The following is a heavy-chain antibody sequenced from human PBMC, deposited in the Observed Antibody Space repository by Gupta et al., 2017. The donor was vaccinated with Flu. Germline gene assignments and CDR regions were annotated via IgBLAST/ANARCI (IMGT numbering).Heavy chain of an antibody. V-gene: IGHV3-30*03. Sequence: QVPLGVSGGGVVLPGRSLRLSRADSGLTFSIVVMQGARQASGKGLEWVAVIADDGSNKYYADSVKGRFTISRDNSKNTLYLQKNSLRAEDTAVDYCARYEGEAAAGLDYWGQGTLGTVAS. D-gene: IGHD6-13*01. CDR1: GLTFSIVV. J-gene: IGHJ4*02. CDR2: IADDGSNK. CDR3: ARYEGEAAAGLDY.